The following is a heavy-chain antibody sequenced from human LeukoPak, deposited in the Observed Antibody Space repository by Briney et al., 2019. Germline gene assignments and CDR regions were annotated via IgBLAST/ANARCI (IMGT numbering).Heavy chain of an antibody. V-gene: IGHV1-8*01. J-gene: IGHJ4*02. D-gene: IGHD3-10*01. Sequence: GASVKVSCKASGYTFTSYDINWVRQATGQGLEWLGYMNPNSGYTGYAQKFQGRVTITSDTSINTAYMELSSLRSEGTAVYYCAREPRRFGDWGQGTLVTVSS. CDR2: MNPNSGYT. CDR3: AREPRRFGD. CDR1: GYTFTSYD.